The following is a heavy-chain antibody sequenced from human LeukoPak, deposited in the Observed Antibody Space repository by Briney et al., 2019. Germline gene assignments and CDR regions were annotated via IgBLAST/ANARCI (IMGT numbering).Heavy chain of an antibody. CDR2: ISGSGGST. Sequence: GGTLRLSCAASGFTFSSYGMSWVRQAPGKGLEWVSAISGSGGSTYYADSVKGRFTISRDNAKNSLYLQMNSLRAEDTAVYYCATIDGRNRIDTAMENYFDYWGQGTLVAVSS. V-gene: IGHV3-23*01. D-gene: IGHD5-18*01. CDR3: ATIDGRNRIDTAMENYFDY. CDR1: GFTFSSYG. J-gene: IGHJ4*02.